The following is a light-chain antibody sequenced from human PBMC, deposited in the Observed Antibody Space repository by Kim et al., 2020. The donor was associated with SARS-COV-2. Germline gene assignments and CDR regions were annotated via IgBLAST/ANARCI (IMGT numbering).Light chain of an antibody. CDR2: RNN. V-gene: IGLV10-54*01. J-gene: IGLJ3*02. CDR3: SAWDYSLRAWV. Sequence: QAGLTKPPSVSKGLRQTATLTCTGNTNNVGDRGAAWLQQHQGHPPKLLSYRNNNRPSGISERLSSSRSGNTASLTITGLQPEDEADYYCSAWDYSLRAWVFGGGTQLTVL. CDR1: TNNVGDRG.